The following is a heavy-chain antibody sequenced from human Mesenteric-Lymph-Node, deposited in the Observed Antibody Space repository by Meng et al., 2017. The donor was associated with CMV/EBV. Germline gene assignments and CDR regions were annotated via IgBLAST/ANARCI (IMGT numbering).Heavy chain of an antibody. CDR1: GFTFSSYA. CDR3: ARNENSGSLNWFDP. CDR2: ISYDGSNK. Sequence: GESLKISRAASGFTFSSYAMHRVRQAPGKGLEWVAVISYDGSNKYYADSVKGRFTISRDNSKNTLYLQMNSLRAEDTAVYYCARNENSGSLNWFDPWGQGTLVTVSS. D-gene: IGHD3-10*01. V-gene: IGHV3-30*04. J-gene: IGHJ5*02.